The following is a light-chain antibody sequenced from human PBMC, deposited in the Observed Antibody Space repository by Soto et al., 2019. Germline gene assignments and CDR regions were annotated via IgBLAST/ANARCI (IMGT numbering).Light chain of an antibody. CDR1: SSDVGGYNY. V-gene: IGLV2-14*01. CDR2: DVS. Sequence: QSVLTQPASVSGSPGQSITISCTGTSSDVGGYNYVSWYQQHPGKAPKLMIYDVSNRPSRLSTPFSCSKSGNTASLTISGLQAEDEADYYCISYTTSSTLYVVFGGGTKLTVL. J-gene: IGLJ2*01. CDR3: ISYTTSSTLYVV.